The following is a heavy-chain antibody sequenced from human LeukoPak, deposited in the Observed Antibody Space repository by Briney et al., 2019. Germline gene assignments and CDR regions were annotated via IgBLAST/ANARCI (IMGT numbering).Heavy chain of an antibody. D-gene: IGHD6-13*01. CDR2: ISWNSGSI. Sequence: GGSLRLSCAASGFTFDDYAMHWVRHAPGEGLGWVSGISWNSGSIGYADSVKGRFTISRDNAKNSLYLQMNSLRAEDTALYYCAKDTGIAPQAEVDYWGQGTLVTVSS. V-gene: IGHV3-9*01. CDR3: AKDTGIAPQAEVDY. CDR1: GFTFDDYA. J-gene: IGHJ4*02.